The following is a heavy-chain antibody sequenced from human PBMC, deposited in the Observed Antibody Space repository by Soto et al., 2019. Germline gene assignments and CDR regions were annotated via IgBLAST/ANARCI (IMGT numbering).Heavy chain of an antibody. Sequence: GSGPTLVNPTQTLTLTCTFSGFSLSTRGLCVSWIRQPPGKALEWLARMDWDDDKFYSTSLKTRLTISKGTSKNQLVLTMTNMDPVDTATYYCARGSDYGGNERDAIDIWGKGTMVTVSS. CDR2: MDWDDDK. CDR3: ARGSDYGGNERDAIDI. V-gene: IGHV2-70*17. J-gene: IGHJ3*02. D-gene: IGHD4-17*01. CDR1: GFSLSTRGLC.